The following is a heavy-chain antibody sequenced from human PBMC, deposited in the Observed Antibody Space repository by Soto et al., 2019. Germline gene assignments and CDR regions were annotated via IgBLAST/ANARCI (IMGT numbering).Heavy chain of an antibody. V-gene: IGHV4-34*01. Sequence: SETLSLTCAVYGGSFSGYYWSWIRQPPGKGLEWIGEINHSGSTNYNPSLKSRVTISVDTSKNQFSLKLSSVTAADTAVYYCARRGDFDYWGQGTLVTVSS. CDR3: ARRGDFDY. CDR2: INHSGST. CDR1: GGSFSGYY. J-gene: IGHJ4*02.